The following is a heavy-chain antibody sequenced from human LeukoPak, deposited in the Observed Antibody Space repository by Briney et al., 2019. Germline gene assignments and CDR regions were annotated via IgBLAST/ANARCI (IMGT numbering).Heavy chain of an antibody. CDR3: ARGGPHAGVSEP. CDR2: ISSSSGSL. J-gene: IGHJ5*02. D-gene: IGHD3-10*01. V-gene: IGHV3-48*04. CDR1: GFTFSDYS. Sequence: PGGSLRLSCAASGFTFSDYSMNWVRQAPGRGLEWVSYISSSSGSLFYADSVKGRFTISRDNAKSSLYLQMDSLRAEDTAVYYCARGGPHAGVSEPGGKEPLVTVSS.